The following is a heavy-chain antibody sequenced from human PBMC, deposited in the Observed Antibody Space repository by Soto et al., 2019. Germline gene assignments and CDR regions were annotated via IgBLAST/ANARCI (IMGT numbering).Heavy chain of an antibody. Sequence: SVKVSCKASGGTFSIYAISWVRKAPGQGLEWMGGIIPIFGTANYAQKFQGRVTITADESTSTAYMELSSLRSEDTAVYYCARVSPGIAAAGISLDYYGMDVWGQGTTVTVSS. CDR1: GGTFSIYA. V-gene: IGHV1-69*13. D-gene: IGHD6-13*01. J-gene: IGHJ6*02. CDR2: IIPIFGTA. CDR3: ARVSPGIAAAGISLDYYGMDV.